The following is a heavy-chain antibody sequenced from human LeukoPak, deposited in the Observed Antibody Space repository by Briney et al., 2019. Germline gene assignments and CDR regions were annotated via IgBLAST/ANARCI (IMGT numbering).Heavy chain of an antibody. D-gene: IGHD3-22*01. CDR2: IYYSGST. CDR1: GGSISGSSYY. Sequence: PSETLSLTCTVSGGSISGSSYYWGWIRQPPGKGLEWIGSIYYSGSTNYNPSLKSRVTISVDTSKNQFSLKLSSVTAADTAVYYCASSPNYYDSSGPTHYFDYWGQGTLVTVSS. V-gene: IGHV4-39*07. CDR3: ASSPNYYDSSGPTHYFDY. J-gene: IGHJ4*02.